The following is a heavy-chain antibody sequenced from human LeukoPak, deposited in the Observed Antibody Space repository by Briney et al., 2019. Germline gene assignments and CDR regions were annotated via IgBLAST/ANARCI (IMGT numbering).Heavy chain of an antibody. CDR2: INPNSGGA. CDR3: ARDSGERGSGSYLIAY. V-gene: IGHV1-2*02. D-gene: IGHD3-10*01. Sequence: ASVKVSCKASGYTFTSYAMNWVRQAPGQGLEWMGWINPNSGGANYEQKFQGRVTMTRDTSISTAYRELSRLRSDDTAVYYCARDSGERGSGSYLIAYWGQGTLVTVSS. CDR1: GYTFTSYA. J-gene: IGHJ4*02.